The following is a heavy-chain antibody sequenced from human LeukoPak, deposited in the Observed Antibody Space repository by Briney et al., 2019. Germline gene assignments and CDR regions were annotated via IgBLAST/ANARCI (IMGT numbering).Heavy chain of an antibody. V-gene: IGHV3-30*02. CDR1: GFTFSSYG. CDR2: IRYDGSNK. CDR3: AKDRVPAAMTWFDP. J-gene: IGHJ5*02. Sequence: GGSLRLSCAASGFTFSSYGMHWVRQAPGKGPEWVAFIRYDGSNKYYADSVKGRFTISRDNSKNTLYLQMNSLRAEDTAVYYCAKDRVPAAMTWFDPWGQGTLVTVSS. D-gene: IGHD2-2*01.